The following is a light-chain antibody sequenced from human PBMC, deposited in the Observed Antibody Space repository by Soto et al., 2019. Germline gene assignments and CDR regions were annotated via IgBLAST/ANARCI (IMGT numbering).Light chain of an antibody. CDR3: QQYGSSPRT. CDR2: GAS. Sequence: ELVLTQSPGTLSLSPGARATLSCRASQSVSSSYLAWYQQKPGQAPRLFIYGASSRATGIPDRFSVSGSGADLTITVSRMEPEDFAVYGCQQYGSSPRTFGQGTKVDIK. CDR1: QSVSSSY. J-gene: IGKJ1*01. V-gene: IGKV3-20*01.